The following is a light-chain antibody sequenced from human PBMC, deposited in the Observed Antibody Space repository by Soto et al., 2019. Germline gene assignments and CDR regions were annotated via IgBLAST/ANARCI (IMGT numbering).Light chain of an antibody. Sequence: EIVMTQSPATLSVSPGERVTLSCRASQSVSSNLAWYQQKPGQAPRLLIYSASTRATGIPARFSGGGSGTEFTLAISSLPSEDFAIYYCQQYVNWPPTFTFGQGTKLEIK. J-gene: IGKJ2*01. V-gene: IGKV3-15*01. CDR1: QSVSSN. CDR2: SAS. CDR3: QQYVNWPPTFT.